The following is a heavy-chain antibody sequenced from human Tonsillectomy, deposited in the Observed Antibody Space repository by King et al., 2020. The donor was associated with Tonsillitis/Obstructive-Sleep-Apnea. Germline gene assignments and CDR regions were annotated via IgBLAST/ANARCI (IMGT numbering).Heavy chain of an antibody. V-gene: IGHV3-9*01. Sequence: VQLVESGGGLVQPGRSLRLSCAASGFTFDDYAMHWVRQAPGKGLEWVSGISWNSGSIGYADSVKGRFTISRDNAKNSLYLQMNSLRAEDTALYYCAKDMGHRTWMAFDIWGQGTMVTVSS. CDR2: ISWNSGSI. CDR3: AKDMGHRTWMAFDI. CDR1: GFTFDDYA. D-gene: IGHD1-1*01. J-gene: IGHJ3*02.